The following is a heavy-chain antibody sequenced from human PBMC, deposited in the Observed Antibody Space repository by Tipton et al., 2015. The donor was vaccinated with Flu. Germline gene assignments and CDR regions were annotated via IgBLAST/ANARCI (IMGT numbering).Heavy chain of an antibody. CDR3: ARDPWRWSVGATGWFDP. CDR2: ISAYNGNT. J-gene: IGHJ5*02. V-gene: IGHV1-18*01. CDR1: GYTFTSYG. Sequence: QVQLVQSGAEVKKPGASVKVSCKASGYTFTSYGISWVRQAPGQGLEWMGWISAYNGNTNYAQKLQGRVTMTTDTSTSTAYMELGSLRSDDTAVYYCARDPWRWSVGATGWFDPWGQGTLVTVSS. D-gene: IGHD1-26*01.